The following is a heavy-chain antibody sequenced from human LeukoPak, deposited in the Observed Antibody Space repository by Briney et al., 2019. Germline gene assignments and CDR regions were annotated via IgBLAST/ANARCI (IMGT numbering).Heavy chain of an antibody. CDR1: GGSISSSNW. J-gene: IGHJ6*04. D-gene: IGHD6-19*01. Sequence: SETLSLTCAVSGGSISSSNWWSWVRQPPGKGLEWIGEIYHSGSTNYNPSLRSRVTISVDKSKNQFSLKLSSVTAADTAVYYCAQTTWYVAGGLYYGMDVWGKGTTVTASS. V-gene: IGHV4-4*02. CDR2: IYHSGST. CDR3: AQTTWYVAGGLYYGMDV.